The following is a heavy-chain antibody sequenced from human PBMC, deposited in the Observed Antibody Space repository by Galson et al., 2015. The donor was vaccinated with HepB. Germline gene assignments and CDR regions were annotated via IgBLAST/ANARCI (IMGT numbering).Heavy chain of an antibody. CDR3: TTDRDSFDD. CDR2: IKSKTDGGTT. CDR1: GVTFCHAW. Sequence: SLRLSCADSGVTFCHAWMSWVRQAPGKGLEWIGRIKSKTDGGTTDYAAPVKGRLIISRDDSKNTLYLQLNSLKTEDTAVYYCTTDRDSFDDWGQGTLVTVSS. J-gene: IGHJ4*02. V-gene: IGHV3-15*01. D-gene: IGHD3-10*01.